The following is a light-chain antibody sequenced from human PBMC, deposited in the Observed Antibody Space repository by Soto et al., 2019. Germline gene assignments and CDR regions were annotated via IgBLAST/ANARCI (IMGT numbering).Light chain of an antibody. Sequence: SVLTQPDSGSGSPGPSITISCTGTSTDVGAYNYVSWYQQHSGKTPKLMIYEVSNRPSGVSNRFSGSKSGNTASLTISGLQAEDEADYYCSSYTSSNTRYVFGTGTKVTVL. CDR3: SSYTSSNTRYV. J-gene: IGLJ1*01. V-gene: IGLV2-14*01. CDR2: EVS. CDR1: STDVGAYNY.